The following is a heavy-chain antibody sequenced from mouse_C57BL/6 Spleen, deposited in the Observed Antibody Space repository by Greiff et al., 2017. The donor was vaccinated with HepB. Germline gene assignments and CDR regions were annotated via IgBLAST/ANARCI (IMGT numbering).Heavy chain of an antibody. D-gene: IGHD2-2*01. CDR3: ATYGYDDAY. CDR2: INPNNGGT. V-gene: IGHV1-26*01. J-gene: IGHJ3*01. Sequence: VQLQQSGPELVKPGASVKISCKASGYTFTDYYMNWVKQSHGKSLEWIGDINPNNGGTSYNQKFKGKATLTVDKSSSTAYMELRSLTSEDSAVYYCATYGYDDAYWGQGTLVTVSA. CDR1: GYTFTDYY.